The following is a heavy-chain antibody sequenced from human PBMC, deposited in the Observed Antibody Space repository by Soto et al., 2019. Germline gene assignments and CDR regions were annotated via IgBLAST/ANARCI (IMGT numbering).Heavy chain of an antibody. J-gene: IGHJ6*02. CDR1: GYTFTSYD. D-gene: IGHD3-3*01. Sequence: QVQLVQSGAEVKKPGASVKVSCKASGYTFTSYDINWVRQATGQGLEWMGWMNPISGNTGYAQKFQGRVTMTRNTSISTAYMELSSLRSEDTAVYYCARTHGPYDFWSGVLYYYYGMDVWGQGTTVTVSS. V-gene: IGHV1-8*01. CDR2: MNPISGNT. CDR3: ARTHGPYDFWSGVLYYYYGMDV.